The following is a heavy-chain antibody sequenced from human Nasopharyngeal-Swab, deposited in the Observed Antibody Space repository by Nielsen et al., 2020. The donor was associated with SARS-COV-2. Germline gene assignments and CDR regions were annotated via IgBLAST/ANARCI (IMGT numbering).Heavy chain of an antibody. Sequence: LKISCAASGFTFNNYNFNWVRQAPGKGLAWVSSISSSSSYIYYADSVKGRFTISRDNAKNSLYLQMNSLRAEDTAVYYCARDGLDYDFWSAYFMDVWGQGTTVTVSS. CDR1: GFTFNNYN. CDR2: ISSSSSYI. CDR3: ARDGLDYDFWSAYFMDV. J-gene: IGHJ6*02. V-gene: IGHV3-21*01. D-gene: IGHD3-3*01.